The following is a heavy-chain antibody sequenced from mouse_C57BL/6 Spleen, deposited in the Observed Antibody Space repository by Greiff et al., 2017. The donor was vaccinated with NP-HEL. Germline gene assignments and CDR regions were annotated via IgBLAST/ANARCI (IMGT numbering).Heavy chain of an antibody. CDR3: AIHYDYGFAY. CDR2: ISSGSSTI. J-gene: IGHJ3*01. V-gene: IGHV5-17*01. Sequence: EVMLVESGGGLVKPGGSLKLSCAASGFTFSDYGMHWVRQAPEKGLEWVAYISSGSSTIYYADTVKGRVTISSDNAKNTLFLQMTSLRSEDTAMYYCAIHYDYGFAYWGQGTLVTVSA. D-gene: IGHD2-4*01. CDR1: GFTFSDYG.